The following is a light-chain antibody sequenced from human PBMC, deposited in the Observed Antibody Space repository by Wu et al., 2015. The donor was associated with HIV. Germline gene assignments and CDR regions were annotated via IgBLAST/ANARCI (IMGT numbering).Light chain of an antibody. J-gene: IGKJ3*01. Sequence: EIVMTQSPGTLSLSPGERATLSCRASESVSGTYIAWYQQRPGQAPRLLIYGASTRATGIPDRFRGSGSGTDFTLTITGLEPEDFAVYYCQQFGSSPWTFGPGTRLDIK. CDR3: QQFGSSPWT. CDR1: ESVSGTY. CDR2: GAS. V-gene: IGKV3-20*01.